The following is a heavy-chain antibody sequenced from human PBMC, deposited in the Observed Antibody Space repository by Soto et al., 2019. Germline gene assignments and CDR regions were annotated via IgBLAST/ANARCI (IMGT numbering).Heavy chain of an antibody. D-gene: IGHD3-3*01. CDR2: ISSSSSYI. Sequence: TGGSLRLSCAASGFTFSSYSMNWVRQAPGKGLEWVSSISSSSSYIYYADSVKGRFTISRDNAKNSLYLQMNSLRAEDTAVYYCARDYGTYDFWSVYYTCPNCRIFDYWGQGTLVTVSS. J-gene: IGHJ4*02. CDR1: GFTFSSYS. CDR3: ARDYGTYDFWSVYYTCPNCRIFDY. V-gene: IGHV3-21*01.